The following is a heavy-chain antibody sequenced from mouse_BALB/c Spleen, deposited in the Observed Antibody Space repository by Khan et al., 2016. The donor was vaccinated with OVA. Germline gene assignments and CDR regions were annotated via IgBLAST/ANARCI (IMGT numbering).Heavy chain of an antibody. CDR3: ARISSYWYSDV. CDR1: GYTFTNYG. Sequence: QVQLKESGPELKKPGETVKISCKASGYTFTNYGMNWVKQAPGKGLKWMGWINTYTGEPTYADDFKGRFVFSLETSASTAYLQNSNLKNEDMTTYFCARISSYWYSDVWGAGTTVTVSS. V-gene: IGHV9-1*02. J-gene: IGHJ1*01. CDR2: INTYTGEP. D-gene: IGHD6-2*01.